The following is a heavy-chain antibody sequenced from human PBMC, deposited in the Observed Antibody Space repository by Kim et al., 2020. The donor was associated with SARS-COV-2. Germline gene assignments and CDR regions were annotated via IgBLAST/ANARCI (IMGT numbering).Heavy chain of an antibody. D-gene: IGHD6-13*01. V-gene: IGHV4-59*01. J-gene: IGHJ4*02. Sequence: YTPSLKSRITISVDTSQNQFSLKLSSVTAADTAVYYCARSAIAAAGSFDYWGQGTLVTVSS. CDR3: ARSAIAAAGSFDY.